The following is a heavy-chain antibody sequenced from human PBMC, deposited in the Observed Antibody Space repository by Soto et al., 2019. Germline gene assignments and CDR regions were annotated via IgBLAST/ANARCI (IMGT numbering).Heavy chain of an antibody. CDR2: INGGNGNT. Sequence: ASVTVSCMASGCCFSTHSMHWVRQAPGRGREWMGWINGGNGNTKYTQKFRDRVTITRDASASTGYMELSSLRSEDTAVYSGARGKGMEENYYCYGMDVWGQGTTVTVSS. D-gene: IGHD1-1*01. CDR3: ARGKGMEENYYCYGMDV. J-gene: IGHJ6*02. CDR1: GCCFSTHS. V-gene: IGHV1-3*01.